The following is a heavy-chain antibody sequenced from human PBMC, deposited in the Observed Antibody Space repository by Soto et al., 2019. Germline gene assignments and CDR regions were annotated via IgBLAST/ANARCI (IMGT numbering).Heavy chain of an antibody. CDR2: TYESGSS. CDR1: GGSISSRNRY. Sequence: SETLSLTCTVSGGSISSRNRYWGWLRQPPGRGLEWVGSTYESGSSDYNPSLKSRVTMSVDMSKNKFSLKINSVTAADTAMYFFASHGDTGSLRTRVDLWGQGTLVTVSS. D-gene: IGHD1-26*01. CDR3: ASHGDTGSLRTRVDL. V-gene: IGHV4-39*01. J-gene: IGHJ5*02.